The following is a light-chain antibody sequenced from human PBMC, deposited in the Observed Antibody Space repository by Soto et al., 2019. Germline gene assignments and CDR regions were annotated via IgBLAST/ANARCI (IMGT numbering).Light chain of an antibody. V-gene: IGKV3-20*01. J-gene: IGKJ2*01. CDR1: QSVSSIY. CDR3: QQYGGSPPYT. Sequence: IVLTQSPGTLSLSPGERATLSCRASQSVSSIYLAWYQQKPGQAPRLLIYRASSRATGIPDRFSGSGSGTDFTLTISRLEPEDFAGYYCQQYGGSPPYTFGQGTKLEIK. CDR2: RAS.